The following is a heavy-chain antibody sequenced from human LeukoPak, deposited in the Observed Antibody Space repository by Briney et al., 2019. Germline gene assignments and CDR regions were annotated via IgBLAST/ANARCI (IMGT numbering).Heavy chain of an antibody. J-gene: IGHJ3*02. V-gene: IGHV3-21*01. Sequence: GGSLRLSCAASGFTFSSYSMNWVRQAPGKGLEWVSSISSSSSYIYYADSVKGRFTISRDNAKNSLYLQMNSLRAEDTAVYYCARSRIVGAQGAFDIWGQGTMVTVSS. CDR2: ISSSSSYI. CDR1: GFTFSSYS. CDR3: ARSRIVGAQGAFDI. D-gene: IGHD1-26*01.